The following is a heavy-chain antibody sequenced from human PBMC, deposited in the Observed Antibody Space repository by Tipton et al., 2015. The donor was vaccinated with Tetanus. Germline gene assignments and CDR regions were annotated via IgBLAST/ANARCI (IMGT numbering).Heavy chain of an antibody. J-gene: IGHJ4*02. CDR2: ISGNGDDP. CDR1: GFTFGSNP. V-gene: IGHV3-23*01. Sequence: SLRLSCAASGFTFGSNPMTWVRQAPGKGLEWVSTISGNGDDPFYADSVKGRFTISRDNSKNTVSLQMNSLSAEDTAMYYCARGGHFGPFTYWGQGVLVTVSS. CDR3: ARGGHFGPFTY. D-gene: IGHD3-10*01.